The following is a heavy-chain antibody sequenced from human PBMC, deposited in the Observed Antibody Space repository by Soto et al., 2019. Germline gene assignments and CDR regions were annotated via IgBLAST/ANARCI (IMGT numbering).Heavy chain of an antibody. J-gene: IGHJ4*02. CDR2: IKSKTDGGTT. Sequence: GGSLRLSCAASGFTFSNAWMSWVRQAPGKGLEWVGRIKSKTDGGTTDYAAPVKGRFTISRDDSKNTLYLQMNSLKAEDTAVYYCTTDQMITFGGVIVTSFDYWGQGTLVTVSS. V-gene: IGHV3-15*01. D-gene: IGHD3-16*02. CDR1: GFTFSNAW. CDR3: TTDQMITFGGVIVTSFDY.